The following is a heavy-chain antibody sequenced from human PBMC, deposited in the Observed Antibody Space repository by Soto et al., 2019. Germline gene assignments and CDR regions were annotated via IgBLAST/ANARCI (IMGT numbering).Heavy chain of an antibody. CDR2: IYYSGST. Sequence: PSATPSITCTVSGGSISSGDYYWSWIRQPPGKGLEWIWYIYYSGSTYYNPSLKSRVTISVDTSKNQFSLKLSSVTAADTAVYYCARSSRFLEWLLSGPIHYYGMDVWGQGTTVTSP. CDR3: ARSSRFLEWLLSGPIHYYGMDV. J-gene: IGHJ6*02. D-gene: IGHD3-3*01. CDR1: GGSISSGDYY. V-gene: IGHV4-30-4*01.